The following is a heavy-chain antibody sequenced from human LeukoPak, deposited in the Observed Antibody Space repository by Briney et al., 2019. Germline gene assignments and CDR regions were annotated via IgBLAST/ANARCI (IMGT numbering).Heavy chain of an antibody. CDR3: AKVGGYDSSGYIDY. J-gene: IGHJ4*02. Sequence: GGSLRLSCAASGFTFDDYAMHWVRQAPGKGLEWVSGISWNSGSVGYADSVKGRFTISRDNAKNSLYLQMNSLRAEDTALYYCAKVGGYDSSGYIDYWGQGTLVTVSS. CDR1: GFTFDDYA. V-gene: IGHV3-9*01. D-gene: IGHD3-22*01. CDR2: ISWNSGSV.